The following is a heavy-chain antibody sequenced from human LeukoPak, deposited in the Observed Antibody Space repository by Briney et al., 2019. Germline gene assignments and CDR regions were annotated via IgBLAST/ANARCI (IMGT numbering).Heavy chain of an antibody. J-gene: IGHJ4*02. CDR3: ARDRGIAAAGPFDS. D-gene: IGHD6-13*01. CDR1: GGSISSYY. Sequence: SETLSLTCTVSGGSISSYYWSWTRQPAGKGLEWIGRIYTSGSTNYNPSLKSRFTMSVDTSMTQFSLKLSSVTAADTAVYYCARDRGIAAAGPFDSWGQGTLVTVSS. CDR2: IYTSGST. V-gene: IGHV4-4*07.